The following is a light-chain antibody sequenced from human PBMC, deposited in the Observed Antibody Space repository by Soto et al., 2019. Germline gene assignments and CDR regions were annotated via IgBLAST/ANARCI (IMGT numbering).Light chain of an antibody. CDR1: SGHSSYA. CDR2: LNSDGSH. Sequence: QPVLTQSPSASASLGASVKLTCTLSSGHSSYAIARHQQQPEKGPRYLMKLNSDGSHSKGDGIPDRFSGSSSGAERYLTISSLQSEDEADYYCQTCGTGIHWVFGGGTKLTVL. V-gene: IGLV4-69*01. CDR3: QTCGTGIHWV. J-gene: IGLJ3*02.